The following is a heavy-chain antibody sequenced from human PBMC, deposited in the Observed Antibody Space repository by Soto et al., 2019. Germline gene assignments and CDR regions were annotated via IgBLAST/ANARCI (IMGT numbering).Heavy chain of an antibody. CDR3: ARVVRYFWSGYLPAVYYYYYMDV. D-gene: IGHD3-3*01. J-gene: IGHJ6*03. CDR1: GGSFSGYY. V-gene: IGHV4-34*01. CDR2: INHSGST. Sequence: SETLSLTCAVYGGSFSGYYWSWIRQPPGKGLEWIGEINHSGSTNYNPSLKSRVTISVDTSKNQFSLKLSSVTAADTAVYYCARVVRYFWSGYLPAVYYYYYMDVWGKGTTVTVSS.